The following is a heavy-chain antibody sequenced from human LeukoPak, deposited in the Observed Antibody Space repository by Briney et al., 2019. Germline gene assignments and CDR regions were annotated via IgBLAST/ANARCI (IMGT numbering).Heavy chain of an antibody. CDR3: AKDEALGATHFDF. CDR2: FRYDGITV. V-gene: IGHV3-30*02. J-gene: IGHJ4*02. Sequence: PGGSLRLSCAASGFTISSLGMSWVRQAPGKGLEWVAFFRYDGITVYYADSVKGRFTISRDNSKNTLYLQMNSLRAEDTAVYYFAKDEALGATHFDFWGQGTLVSVPS. D-gene: IGHD1-26*01. CDR1: GFTISSLG.